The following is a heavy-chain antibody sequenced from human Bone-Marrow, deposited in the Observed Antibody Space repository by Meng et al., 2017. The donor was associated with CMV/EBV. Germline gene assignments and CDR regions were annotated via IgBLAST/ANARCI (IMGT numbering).Heavy chain of an antibody. CDR3: ARGVVPAAYVPSHPNWFDP. CDR2: ISTDGINT. V-gene: IGHV3-74*01. Sequence: GESLKISCAASGFTFSRYWMHWVRQAPGKGLVWVSRISTDGINTGYADSVKGRFTISRDNAKNTLYLQMNSLRAEDTAVYYFARGVVPAAYVPSHPNWFDPWGQGTLVTVSS. CDR1: GFTFSRYW. J-gene: IGHJ5*02. D-gene: IGHD2-2*01.